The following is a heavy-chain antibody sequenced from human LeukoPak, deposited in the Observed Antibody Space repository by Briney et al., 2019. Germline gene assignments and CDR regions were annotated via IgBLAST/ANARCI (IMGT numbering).Heavy chain of an antibody. D-gene: IGHD3-22*01. V-gene: IGHV1-69*05. CDR1: GGTFSSYA. CDR3: ASSGYYRTRNYYYYYYMDV. CDR2: IIPIFGTA. J-gene: IGHJ6*03. Sequence: SVKVSCKASGGTFSSYAISWVRQAPGQGLEWTGGIIPIFGTANYAQKFQGRVTITTDESTSTAYMELSSLRSEDTAVYYCASSGYYRTRNYYYYYYMDVWGKGTTVTVSS.